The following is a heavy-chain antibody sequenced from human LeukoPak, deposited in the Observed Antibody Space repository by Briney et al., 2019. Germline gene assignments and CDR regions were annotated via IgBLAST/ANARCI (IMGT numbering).Heavy chain of an antibody. J-gene: IGHJ4*02. V-gene: IGHV1-69*13. CDR3: ARVSYYDSSGYSPFDY. CDR2: IIPIFGTA. D-gene: IGHD3-22*01. Sequence: SVKVSCKASGGTFSSYAISWVRQAPGQGLEWMGGIIPIFGTANYAQKFQGRVTITADESTSTAYMELSSLRSEDTAVYYCARVSYYDSSGYSPFDYWDQGTLVTVSS. CDR1: GGTFSSYA.